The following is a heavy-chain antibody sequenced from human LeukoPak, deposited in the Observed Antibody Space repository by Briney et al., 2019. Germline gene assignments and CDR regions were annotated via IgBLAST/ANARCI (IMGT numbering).Heavy chain of an antibody. Sequence: PGGSLGLSCGASGFTFSSYSMNWVRQAPGKGLEWVSSISSSGSYIYYADSVKARFTISRDNAKNSLYLQMNSLRAEDTAVYYCASNIAVAATGYWGQGTLVTVSS. V-gene: IGHV3-21*01. D-gene: IGHD6-19*01. CDR1: GFTFSSYS. CDR3: ASNIAVAATGY. J-gene: IGHJ4*02. CDR2: ISSSGSYI.